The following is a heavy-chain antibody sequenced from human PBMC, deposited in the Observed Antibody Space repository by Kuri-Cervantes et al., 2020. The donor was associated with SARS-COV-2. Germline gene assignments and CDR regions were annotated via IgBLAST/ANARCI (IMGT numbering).Heavy chain of an antibody. CDR3: ARRITSDSHYDFWSGYHRPYNWFDP. D-gene: IGHD3-3*01. J-gene: IGHJ5*02. Sequence: SVKVSCKASGGTFSSYAINWLRQAPGQGLEWMGGIIPVLGTANYAPNFQGRVTMTRDTSTSTVYMELSSLRSEDTAVYYCARRITSDSHYDFWSGYHRPYNWFDPWGQGTLVTVSS. V-gene: IGHV1-69*10. CDR2: IIPVLGTA. CDR1: GGTFSSYA.